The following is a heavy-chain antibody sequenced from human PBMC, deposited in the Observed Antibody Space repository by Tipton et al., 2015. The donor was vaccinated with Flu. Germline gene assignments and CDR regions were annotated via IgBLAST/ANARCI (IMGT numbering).Heavy chain of an antibody. Sequence: SLRLSCAASGFTFSSYEMNWVRQAPGKGLEWLSYISSSGSTISYADSVKGRFTISRDNAKNSLYLQMNSLRVEDTAVYYCARTRGGFCTRSGCFADYFDFWGPGTLVTVSS. CDR2: ISSSGSTI. CDR3: ARTRGGFCTRSGCFADYFDF. J-gene: IGHJ4*02. V-gene: IGHV3-48*03. D-gene: IGHD2-8*01. CDR1: GFTFSSYE.